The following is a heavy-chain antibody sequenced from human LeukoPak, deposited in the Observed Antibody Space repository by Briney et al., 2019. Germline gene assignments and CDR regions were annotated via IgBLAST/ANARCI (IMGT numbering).Heavy chain of an antibody. CDR1: GFTFSSYG. J-gene: IGHJ6*03. CDR3: AKDYKVNGLRVRQQLVPYYYYYMDV. CDR2: IRYDGSNK. Sequence: GGSLRLSCAASGFTFSSYGMHWVRQAPGKGLEWVAFIRYDGSNKYYADSVKGRFTISRDNSKNTLYLQMNSLRAEDTAVYYCAKDYKVNGLRVRQQLVPYYYYYMDVWGKGTTVTVSS. D-gene: IGHD6-13*01. V-gene: IGHV3-30*02.